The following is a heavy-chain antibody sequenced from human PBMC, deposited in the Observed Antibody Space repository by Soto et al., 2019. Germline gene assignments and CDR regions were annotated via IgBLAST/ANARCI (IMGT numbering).Heavy chain of an antibody. J-gene: IGHJ4*02. CDR1: GFTFSSYW. CDR3: ARDRGDIVVPQEFDY. CDR2: INSDGSST. Sequence: HPGGSLRLSCAASGFTFSSYWMHWVRQAPGKGLVWVSRINSDGSSTSYADSVKGRFTISRDNAKNTLYLQMNSLRAEDTAVYYCARDRGDIVVPQEFDYWGQGTLVTVSS. V-gene: IGHV3-74*01. D-gene: IGHD2-15*01.